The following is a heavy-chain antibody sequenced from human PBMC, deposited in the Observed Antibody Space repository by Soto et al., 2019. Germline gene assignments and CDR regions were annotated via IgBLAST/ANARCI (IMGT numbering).Heavy chain of an antibody. CDR1: GVSIRGYY. CDR3: ASVTRRSHYGMDV. D-gene: IGHD3-10*01. Sequence: SETLSLTCSVSGVSIRGYYWSWIRQPPGKGLEWIGNIYHSGDTNYNPSLKSRVTISIDTSRNEFSLNLISMTTADRAVYYCASVTRRSHYGMDVWGQGTTVTVSS. J-gene: IGHJ6*02. V-gene: IGHV4-59*01. CDR2: IYHSGDT.